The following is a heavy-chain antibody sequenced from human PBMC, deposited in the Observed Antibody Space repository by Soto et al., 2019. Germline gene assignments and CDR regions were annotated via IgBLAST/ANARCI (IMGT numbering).Heavy chain of an antibody. CDR1: GYTFTSYD. J-gene: IGHJ5*02. CDR3: ARVAVPSSYCSGGSCYSGWFDP. CDR2: INPSGGST. V-gene: IGHV1-46*01. D-gene: IGHD2-15*01. Sequence: ASVKVSCKASGYTFTSYDMHWVRQAPGQGLEWMGIINPSGGSTSYAQKFQGRVTMTRDTSTSTVYMELSSLRSEDTAVYYCARVAVPSSYCSGGSCYSGWFDPWGQGTLVTVSS.